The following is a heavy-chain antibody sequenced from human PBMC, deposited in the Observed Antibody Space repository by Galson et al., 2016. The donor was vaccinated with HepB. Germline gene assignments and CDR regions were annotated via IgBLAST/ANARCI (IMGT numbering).Heavy chain of an antibody. D-gene: IGHD2-15*01. CDR3: ASWGVVAATGYYYGMDV. J-gene: IGHJ6*02. CDR2: ISDYNGNT. V-gene: IGHV1-18*01. Sequence: SVKVSCKASGYTLTSHGISWVRQAPGQGLEWMGWISDYNGNTKYTQKFQGRVTVTTDTSTSTAYMELTRLTSDDTAVYYCASWGVVAATGYYYGMDVWGQGTTVTVSS. CDR1: GYTLTSHG.